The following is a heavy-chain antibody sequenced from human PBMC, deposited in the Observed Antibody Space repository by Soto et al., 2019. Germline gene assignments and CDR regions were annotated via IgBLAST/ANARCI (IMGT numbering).Heavy chain of an antibody. Sequence: QVQLQESGPGLVKPSETLSLTCSVSGGSMSSYYWTWIRQPPGKGLEWIGYIYNTGSTKYNPSLKSRVTISVDPSKNQFSLKLSSVTAADTAVYYCARENIAAIDRYYFYGMDVWGRGTTVTVSS. CDR2: IYNTGST. CDR1: GGSMSSYY. V-gene: IGHV4-59*01. J-gene: IGHJ6*02. CDR3: ARENIAAIDRYYFYGMDV. D-gene: IGHD6-13*01.